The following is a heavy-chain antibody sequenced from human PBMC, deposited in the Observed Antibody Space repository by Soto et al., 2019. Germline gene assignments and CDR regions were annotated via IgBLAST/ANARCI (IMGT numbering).Heavy chain of an antibody. CDR2: IYYSGSP. CDR3: ARSMTTVVTLDY. J-gene: IGHJ4*02. CDR1: RDSISGREYY. Sequence: PSESMSLTSSFSRDSISGREYYRGWVRKPPGKGREWIGSIYYSGSPYYDSSLKSRVTISVDTSKNQFSLKLSSVTAADTAVYYCARSMTTVVTLDYWGQGTLVTVS. D-gene: IGHD4-17*01. V-gene: IGHV4-39*01.